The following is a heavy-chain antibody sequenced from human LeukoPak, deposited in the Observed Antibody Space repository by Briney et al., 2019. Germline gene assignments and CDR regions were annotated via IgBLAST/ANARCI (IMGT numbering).Heavy chain of an antibody. Sequence: RGSLRLSCAASGFTFSNYWMHWVRQAPGKGLVWVSRIKGDGSHTIYADSVKGRFTISRDNAKNTLYLQMKSLRAEDTAVYYCVRDWDHFDFDSWGQGTLVTVSS. D-gene: IGHD3-9*01. CDR2: IKGDGSHT. CDR3: VRDWDHFDFDS. J-gene: IGHJ5*01. CDR1: GFTFSNYW. V-gene: IGHV3-74*01.